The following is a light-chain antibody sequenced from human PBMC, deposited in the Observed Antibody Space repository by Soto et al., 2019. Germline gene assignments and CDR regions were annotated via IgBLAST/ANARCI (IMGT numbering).Light chain of an antibody. CDR1: QSISSY. CDR2: AAS. J-gene: IGKJ1*01. CDR3: QQSYNAPRT. Sequence: DIQMTQSPSSLSASVGDRVTITCRASQSISSYLNWYQQKPGKAPKXLIYAASSLQSGVPSRFSGSGSGTDFTLTISSLQPEDCAIYDCQQSYNAPRTFGPGTKVDIK. V-gene: IGKV1-39*01.